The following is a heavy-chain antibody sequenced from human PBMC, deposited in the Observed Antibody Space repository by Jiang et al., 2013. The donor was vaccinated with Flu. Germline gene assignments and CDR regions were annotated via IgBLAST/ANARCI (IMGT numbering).Heavy chain of an antibody. CDR3: ARDSCSGGSCYSPYFDY. Sequence: ISSSGSTIYYADSVKGRFTISRDNAKNSLYLQMNSLRAEDTAVYYCARDSCSGGSCYSPYFDYWGQGTLVTVSS. D-gene: IGHD2-15*01. V-gene: IGHV3-11*01. J-gene: IGHJ4*02. CDR2: ISSSGSTI.